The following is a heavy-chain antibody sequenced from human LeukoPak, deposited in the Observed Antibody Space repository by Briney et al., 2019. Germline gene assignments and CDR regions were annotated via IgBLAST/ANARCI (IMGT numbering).Heavy chain of an antibody. V-gene: IGHV4-4*07. J-gene: IGHJ4*02. D-gene: IGHD2/OR15-2a*01. CDR2: MYTRGRT. CDR1: GASIDTYY. Sequence: SSETLSLTCTVSGASIDTYYWSWVRQPAGKGLEWIGRMYTRGRTHYSPSLESRLTMSVDTSKNQFSLKLTSVTAADTAVYYCANGGNSWRYFEDWGQGTLVNVSS. CDR3: ANGGNSWRYFED.